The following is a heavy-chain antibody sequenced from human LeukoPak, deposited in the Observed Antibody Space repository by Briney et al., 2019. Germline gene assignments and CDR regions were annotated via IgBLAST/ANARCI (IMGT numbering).Heavy chain of an antibody. D-gene: IGHD3-22*01. CDR3: ANPGSYLNYYDSSGLAN. CDR1: GYTLTELS. CDR2: FDPEDGET. V-gene: IGHV1-24*01. J-gene: IGHJ4*02. Sequence: GASVKVSCKVSGYTLTELSMHWVRQAPGKGLEWMGGFDPEDGETNYAQKFQGRVTMTEDTSTDTAYLELSSLRSEDTAVYCCANPGSYLNYYDSSGLANWGQGTLVTVSS.